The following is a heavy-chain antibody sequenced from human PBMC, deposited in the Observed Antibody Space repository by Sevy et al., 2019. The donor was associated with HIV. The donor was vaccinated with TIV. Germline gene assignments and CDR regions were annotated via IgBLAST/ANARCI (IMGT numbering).Heavy chain of an antibody. CDR2: ISSSSSYI. D-gene: IGHD4-17*01. V-gene: IGHV3-21*01. Sequence: GGSLRLSCAASGFTFSSYSMNWVRQAPGKGLEWVSSISSSSSYIYYADSVKGRFTISRDNAKNSLYLQMNSLRAKDTAVYYCARDRSYGDYEGFDYWGQGTLVTVSS. CDR3: ARDRSYGDYEGFDY. J-gene: IGHJ4*02. CDR1: GFTFSSYS.